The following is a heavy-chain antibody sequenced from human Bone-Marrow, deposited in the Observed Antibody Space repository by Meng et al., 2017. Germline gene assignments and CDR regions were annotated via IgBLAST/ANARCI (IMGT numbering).Heavy chain of an antibody. D-gene: IGHD1-26*01. V-gene: IGHV3-23*01. J-gene: IGHJ4*02. CDR3: AKPFWELLGKYYFDY. Sequence: GGSLRLSCAASGFTFSSYAMSWVRQAPGKGLEWVSAISGSGGSTYYADSVKGRFTISRDNSKNTLYLQMNSLGAEDTAVYYCAKPFWELLGKYYFDYWGQGTLVTVSS. CDR1: GFTFSSYA. CDR2: ISGSGGST.